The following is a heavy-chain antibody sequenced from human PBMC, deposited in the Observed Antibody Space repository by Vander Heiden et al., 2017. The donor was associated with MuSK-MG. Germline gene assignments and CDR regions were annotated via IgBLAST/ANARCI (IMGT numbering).Heavy chain of an antibody. Sequence: VHLVQSGAEATRPGASVNVSCKSSGYAFTGYFLHWVRQAPGQGLEWMGWINPNTGGTNYLQKLRGRVTMTRDTSISTAYLELSRLRSEDTAVYYCARGYGARGYSPLFDYWGQGTLVTVSP. CDR1: GYAFTGYF. D-gene: IGHD2-15*01. J-gene: IGHJ4*02. CDR2: INPNTGGT. CDR3: ARGYGARGYSPLFDY. V-gene: IGHV1-2*02.